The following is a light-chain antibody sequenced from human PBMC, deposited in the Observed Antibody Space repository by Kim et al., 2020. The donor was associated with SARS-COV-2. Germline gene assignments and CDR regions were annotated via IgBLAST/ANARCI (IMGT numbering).Light chain of an antibody. J-gene: IGKJ2*01. CDR2: GAS. CDR1: QSVSSNY. V-gene: IGKV3-20*01. Sequence: LSPGERATLSCMASQSVSSNYLAWYQQEPGQAPRLLIYGASSRAVGIPDRFSGSGSGTDFTLTISRLEPEDFAVYYCQQYGSSPYTFGQGTKLEI. CDR3: QQYGSSPYT.